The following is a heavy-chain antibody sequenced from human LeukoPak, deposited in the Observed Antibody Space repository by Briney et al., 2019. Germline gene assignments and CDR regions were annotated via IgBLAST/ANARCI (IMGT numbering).Heavy chain of an antibody. CDR3: ARDLHCGGDCYYT. CDR1: GYTFTGYY. D-gene: IGHD2-21*02. CDR2: INPNSGGT. J-gene: IGHJ5*02. V-gene: IGHV1-2*02. Sequence: GASVKVSCKTSGYTFTGYYLHWVRQAPGQGLEWMGWINPNSGGTKYAQKFQGRVTMTRDTSINTVYVGLSRLSSDDTAVYYCARDLHCGGDCYYTWGQGTRVTVSS.